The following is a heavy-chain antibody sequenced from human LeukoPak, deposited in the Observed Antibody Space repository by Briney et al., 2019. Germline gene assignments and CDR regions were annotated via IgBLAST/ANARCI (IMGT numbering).Heavy chain of an antibody. D-gene: IGHD1-26*01. CDR2: IYPGDSDT. CDR1: GYSFTSYW. Sequence: GESLEISCKGSGYSFTSYWIGWVRQMPGKGLEWMGIIYPGDSDTRYSPSFQGQVTISADKSISTAYLQWSSLKASDTAMYYCARRSGNFQADYNFDYWGQGTLVTVSS. V-gene: IGHV5-51*01. CDR3: ARRSGNFQADYNFDY. J-gene: IGHJ4*02.